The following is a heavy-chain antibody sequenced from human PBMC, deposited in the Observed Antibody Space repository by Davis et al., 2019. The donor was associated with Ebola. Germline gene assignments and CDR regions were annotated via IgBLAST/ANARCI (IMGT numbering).Heavy chain of an antibody. D-gene: IGHD3-10*01. V-gene: IGHV1-69*13. CDR2: IIPIFGTA. CDR1: GGTFSSYA. J-gene: IGHJ6*04. Sequence: AASVKVSCKASGGTFSSYAISWVRQAPGQGLEWMGGIIPIFGTANYAQKFQGRVTITADESTSTAYMELSSLRAEDTALYYCAKDLWFGEFQFSYYGMDVWGKGTTVTVSS. CDR3: AKDLWFGEFQFSYYGMDV.